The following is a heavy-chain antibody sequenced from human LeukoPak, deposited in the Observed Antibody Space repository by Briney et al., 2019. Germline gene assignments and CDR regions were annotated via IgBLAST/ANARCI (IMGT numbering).Heavy chain of an antibody. CDR3: ARDRGVPRPYYFDR. CDR1: GGSISSSSYY. D-gene: IGHD3-10*01. CDR2: IHYNGST. Sequence: SETLSLTCTVSGGSISSSSYYWGCIRQPPGTGLEWIGSIHYNGSTCYNSSLESRVIMSVDTSKNQFSLKLTSVTAADTAVYYCARDRGVPRPYYFDRWGQGTLVTVSS. J-gene: IGHJ4*02. V-gene: IGHV4-39*07.